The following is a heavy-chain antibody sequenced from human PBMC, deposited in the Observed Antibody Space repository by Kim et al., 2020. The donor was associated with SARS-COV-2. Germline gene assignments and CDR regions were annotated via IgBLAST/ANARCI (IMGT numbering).Heavy chain of an antibody. CDR2: ISWNSGSI. J-gene: IGHJ6*02. CDR1: GFTFDDYA. D-gene: IGHD3-22*01. V-gene: IGHV3-9*01. Sequence: GGSLRLSCAASGFTFDDYAMHWVRQAPGKGLEWFSGISWNSGSIGYADSVKGRFTISRDNAKNSLYLQMNSLRAEDTALYYCAKDTNYDSSGYKVNGMDVWGQGTTVPVSS. CDR3: AKDTNYDSSGYKVNGMDV.